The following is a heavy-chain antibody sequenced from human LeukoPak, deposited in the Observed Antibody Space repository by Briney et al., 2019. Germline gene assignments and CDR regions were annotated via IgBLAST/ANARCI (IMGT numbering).Heavy chain of an antibody. CDR1: GFTFSTYS. CDR2: ISSSSSTI. J-gene: IGHJ4*02. Sequence: PGGSLRLSCAASGFTFSTYSMNWVRQAPGKGLEWVSYISSSSSTIYYADSVKGRFTISRDNAKNSLYLQMNSLRAEDTAVYYCAKGKRDGYNTPRYYFDYWGQGTLVTVSS. V-gene: IGHV3-48*01. CDR3: AKGKRDGYNTPRYYFDY. D-gene: IGHD5-24*01.